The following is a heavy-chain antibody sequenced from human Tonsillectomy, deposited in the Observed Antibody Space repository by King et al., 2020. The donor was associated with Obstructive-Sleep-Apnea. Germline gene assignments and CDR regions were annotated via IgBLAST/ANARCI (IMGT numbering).Heavy chain of an antibody. CDR2: IRYSTSTI. Sequence: VQLVESGGGLVQPGGSLRLSCAASGFSFSSYSMTWVRQAPGKGLEWVSYIRYSTSTIYYADSVKGRFTISRDNAKNSLYLQMNSLRAEDTAVYYCASDPATVETPEWYAFDIWGQGTMVTVSS. V-gene: IGHV3-48*04. CDR1: GFSFSSYS. J-gene: IGHJ3*02. CDR3: ASDPATVETPEWYAFDI. D-gene: IGHD4-23*01.